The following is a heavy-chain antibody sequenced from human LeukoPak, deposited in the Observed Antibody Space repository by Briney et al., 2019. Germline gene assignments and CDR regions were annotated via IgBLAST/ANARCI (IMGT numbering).Heavy chain of an antibody. D-gene: IGHD6-6*01. J-gene: IGHJ3*02. CDR1: GGSISTYY. Sequence: SETLSLTCTVSGGSISTYYWTGIRQPPGKGLEGIGYIYYSGATKYNPSLGSRVTTSLDMSKNQVSLSLSSVTAADTAIYYCARRRTRPEAFDIWGQGTMVTVSS. CDR3: ARRRTRPEAFDI. CDR2: IYYSGAT. V-gene: IGHV4-59*01.